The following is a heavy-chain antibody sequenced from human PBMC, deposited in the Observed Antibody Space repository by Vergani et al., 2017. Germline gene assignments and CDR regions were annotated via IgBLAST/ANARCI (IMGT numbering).Heavy chain of an antibody. J-gene: IGHJ4*02. CDR3: ARAIPVVPSHFDY. CDR2: LSYDGSNK. D-gene: IGHD2-2*01. CDR1: GFTFSSYA. V-gene: IGHV3-30-3*01. Sequence: QVQLVESGGGVVQPGRSLRLSCAASGFTFSSYAMHWVRQAPGKGLEWVAVLSYDGSNKYYADSVKGRFTISRDNSKNTLYLQMNSLRAEDTAVYYCARAIPVVPSHFDYWGQGTLVTVSS.